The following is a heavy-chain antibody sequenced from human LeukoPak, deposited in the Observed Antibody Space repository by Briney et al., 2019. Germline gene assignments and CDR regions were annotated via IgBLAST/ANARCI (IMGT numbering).Heavy chain of an antibody. CDR2: IYSGGST. CDR1: GFTVSSNY. Sequence: GGSLSLSCAASGFTVSSNYMSWVRPAPGKGLEWVSVIYSGGSTYYASSVKGRFTISRDNSKNTLYLQMNSLRAEDTAVYYCASGVRSYYYMDVWGKGTTVTISS. CDR3: ASGVRSYYYMDV. D-gene: IGHD4-17*01. V-gene: IGHV3-66*01. J-gene: IGHJ6*03.